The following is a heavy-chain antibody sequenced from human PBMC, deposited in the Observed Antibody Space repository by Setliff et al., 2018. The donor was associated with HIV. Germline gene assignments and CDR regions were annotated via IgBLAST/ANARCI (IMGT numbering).Heavy chain of an antibody. CDR1: GYTFTGYF. Sequence: ASVKVSCKTSGYTFTGYFIHWARQAPGQGLEWMGWIDPKSGGTKFAQKFQGRVTMTRDTSITTAYMELSSLISDDTAVYYCAREERYYDGKGALDYWGQGMLVTVSS. CDR3: AREERYYDGKGALDY. D-gene: IGHD3-22*01. J-gene: IGHJ4*02. V-gene: IGHV1-2*02. CDR2: IDPKSGGT.